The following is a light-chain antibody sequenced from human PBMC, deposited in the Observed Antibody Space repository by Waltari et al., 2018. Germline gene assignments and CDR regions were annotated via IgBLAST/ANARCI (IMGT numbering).Light chain of an antibody. CDR1: QSISSY. CDR2: AAS. J-gene: IGKJ1*01. Sequence: DIQMTQSPSSLSASVGYRVTITCRASQSISSYLNCYQQKPGKAPKLLIYAASRLQSGVPSMFSGSGSGTDFTLTIISLQPEDFATYYCQQSYSTPPTFGQGTKVEIK. CDR3: QQSYSTPPT. V-gene: IGKV1-39*01.